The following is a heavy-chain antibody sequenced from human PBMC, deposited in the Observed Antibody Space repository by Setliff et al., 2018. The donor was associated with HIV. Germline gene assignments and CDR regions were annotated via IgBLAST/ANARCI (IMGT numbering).Heavy chain of an antibody. Sequence: SVKVSCKASGGTFNINAVTWVRQAPGQGLEWVGVIIPLFGTANYAQKFQGRVTITADDSTSTVYMDVRSLRSADTAVYYCSKVSEHRTSSGSFYYYMEVLGEGTTGTVSS. CDR3: SKVSEHRTSSGSFYYYMEV. D-gene: IGHD6-6*01. CDR1: GGTFNINA. CDR2: IIPLFGTA. J-gene: IGHJ6*03. V-gene: IGHV1-69*13.